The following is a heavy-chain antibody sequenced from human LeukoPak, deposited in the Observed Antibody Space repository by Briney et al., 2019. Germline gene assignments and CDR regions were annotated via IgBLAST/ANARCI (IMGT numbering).Heavy chain of an antibody. V-gene: IGHV3-7*01. J-gene: IGHJ4*02. CDR3: VGPEYYGSGSRLFDY. CDR2: IKQDGSEK. D-gene: IGHD3-10*01. Sequence: GGSLRLSCAASGFTFSSYWMSWVRQAPGKGLEWVANIKQDGSEKYYVDSVKGRFTISRDNAKNSLYLRMNSLRAEDTAVYYCVGPEYYGSGSRLFDYWGQGTLVTVSS. CDR1: GFTFSSYW.